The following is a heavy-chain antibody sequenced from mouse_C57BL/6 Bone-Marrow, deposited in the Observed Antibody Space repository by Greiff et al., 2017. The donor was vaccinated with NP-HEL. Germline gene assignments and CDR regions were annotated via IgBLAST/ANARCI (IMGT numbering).Heavy chain of an antibody. CDR2: IRNKANGYTT. V-gene: IGHV7-3*01. CDR1: GFTFTDYY. J-gene: IGHJ4*01. Sequence: EVMLVESGGGLVQPGGSLSLSCAASGFTFTDYYMSWVRQPPGKALEWLGFIRNKANGYTTEYSASVKGRFTISRDNSQSILYLQMNALRAEHSATYYCARYLSDYYAMDYWGQGTSVTVSS. CDR3: ARYLSDYYAMDY.